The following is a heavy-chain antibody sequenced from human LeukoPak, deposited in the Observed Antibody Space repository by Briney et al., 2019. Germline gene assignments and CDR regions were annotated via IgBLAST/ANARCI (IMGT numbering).Heavy chain of an antibody. D-gene: IGHD4-11*01. CDR1: GFTFSNYA. Sequence: GGSLRLSCAASGFTFSNYAMNWVRQAPGKGLEWVSYISSSGSTIYYADSVKGRFTISRDNTKNSLYLQMNSLRAEDTAVYYCARDTGYGMDVWGQGTTVTVSS. CDR3: ARDTGYGMDV. V-gene: IGHV3-48*03. J-gene: IGHJ6*02. CDR2: ISSSGSTI.